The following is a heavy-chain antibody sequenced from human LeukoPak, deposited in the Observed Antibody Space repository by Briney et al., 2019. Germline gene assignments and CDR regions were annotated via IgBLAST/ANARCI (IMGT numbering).Heavy chain of an antibody. Sequence: GRSLRLSCAASGFTFDDYAMHLVRQAPGKGLEWVSGISWNSGSIGYADSVKGRFTISRDNAKNSLYLQMNSLRAEDTALYYCAKYAYCSGGSCRGGFDYWGQGTLVAVSS. D-gene: IGHD2-15*01. CDR1: GFTFDDYA. CDR3: AKYAYCSGGSCRGGFDY. CDR2: ISWNSGSI. J-gene: IGHJ4*02. V-gene: IGHV3-9*01.